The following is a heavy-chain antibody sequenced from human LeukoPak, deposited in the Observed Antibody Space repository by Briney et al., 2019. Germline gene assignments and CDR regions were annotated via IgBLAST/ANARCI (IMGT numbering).Heavy chain of an antibody. Sequence: PSETLSLTCTVSGGSISSYYRSWIRQPAGKGLEWIGRIYTSGSTNYNPSLKSRVTMSVDTSKNQFSLKLSSVTAADTAVYYCARESRFRYSGSWVKFETDYWGQGTLVTVSS. CDR3: ARESRFRYSGSWVKFETDY. J-gene: IGHJ4*02. CDR2: IYTSGST. V-gene: IGHV4-4*07. CDR1: GGSISSYY. D-gene: IGHD1-26*01.